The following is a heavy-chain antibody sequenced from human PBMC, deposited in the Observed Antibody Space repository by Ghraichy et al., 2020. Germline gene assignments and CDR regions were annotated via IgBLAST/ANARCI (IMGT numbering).Heavy chain of an antibody. V-gene: IGHV3-33*01. CDR2: IWYDGSNK. D-gene: IGHD3-10*01. CDR1: GFTFSSYG. J-gene: IGHJ4*02. CDR3: ARPYGPGAYYFDY. Sequence: GGSLRLSCAASGFTFSSYGMHWVRQAPGKGLEWVAVIWYDGSNKYYADSVKGRFTISRDNSKNTLYLQRNSLRAEDTAVYYCARPYGPGAYYFDYWGQGTLVTVSS.